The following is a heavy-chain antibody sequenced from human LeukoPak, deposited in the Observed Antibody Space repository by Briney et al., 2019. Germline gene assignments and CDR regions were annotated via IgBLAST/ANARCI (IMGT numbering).Heavy chain of an antibody. J-gene: IGHJ4*02. D-gene: IGHD6-19*01. CDR2: ITGSGAFT. CDR1: GFTFSNYA. V-gene: IGHV3-23*01. CDR3: AKRSAESSGYFDY. Sequence: AGGSLRLSCAASGFTFSNYAMRWVRQAPGRGLEWVSAITGSGAFTDYADSVKGRFTISRDNPKNTLYLQMNSLRAEDTAVYYCAKRSAESSGYFDYWGQGTLVTVSS.